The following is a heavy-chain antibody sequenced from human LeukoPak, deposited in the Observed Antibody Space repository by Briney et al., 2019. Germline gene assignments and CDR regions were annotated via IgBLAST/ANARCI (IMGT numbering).Heavy chain of an antibody. Sequence: ASVKVSCKASGYTFTSYAMNWVRQAPGQGLEWMGWISAYNGNTNYAQKLQGRVTMTTDTSTSTAYMELRSLRSDDTAVYYCARAPILVVVTGDYFDYWGQGTLVTVSS. CDR3: ARAPILVVVTGDYFDY. J-gene: IGHJ4*02. CDR1: GYTFTSYA. D-gene: IGHD3-22*01. CDR2: ISAYNGNT. V-gene: IGHV1-18*01.